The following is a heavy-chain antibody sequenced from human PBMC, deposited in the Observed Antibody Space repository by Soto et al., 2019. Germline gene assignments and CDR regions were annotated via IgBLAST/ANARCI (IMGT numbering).Heavy chain of an antibody. CDR2: ISGSGGSS. Sequence: GGSLRLSCAAAGFAFSTYAMTWVRQAPGKGLEWVSVISGSGGSSYYADSVKGRFTISRDNSRNTLYLQMNSLGAEDAALYYCAKALVGEVGATDYWGQGTLVTVSS. J-gene: IGHJ4*02. V-gene: IGHV3-23*01. CDR1: GFAFSTYA. D-gene: IGHD1-26*01. CDR3: AKALVGEVGATDY.